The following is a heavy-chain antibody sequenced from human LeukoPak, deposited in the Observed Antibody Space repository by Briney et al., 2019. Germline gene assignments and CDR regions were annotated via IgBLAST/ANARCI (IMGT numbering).Heavy chain of an antibody. CDR1: GAFITSYY. CDR2: IYYTGST. D-gene: IGHD3-10*01. V-gene: IGHV4-59*01. CDR3: AREYYGSGFMDV. Sequence: SSETLSLTCTVSGAFITSYYWSWIRQPPRKGLEWIGYIYYTGSTNYNPSLKSRVTISVDRSKNQFSLKLNSVTAADTAVYYCAREYYGSGFMDVWGQGTTVTVSS. J-gene: IGHJ6*02.